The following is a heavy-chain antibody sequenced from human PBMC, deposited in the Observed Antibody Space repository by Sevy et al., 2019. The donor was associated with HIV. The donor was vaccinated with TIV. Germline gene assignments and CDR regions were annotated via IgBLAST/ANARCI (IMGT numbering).Heavy chain of an antibody. J-gene: IGHJ4*02. CDR3: AKHGIVVTRVGYFDY. CDR1: GFTFSSYA. V-gene: IGHV3-23*01. CDR2: ISGSGGST. D-gene: IGHD6-19*01. Sequence: GGSLRLSCAASGFTFSSYAMSWVRHAPGKGLEWVSAISGSGGSTYYADSVKGRFTISRDNSKNTLYLQMNSLRAEDTAVYYCAKHGIVVTRVGYFDYWGQGTLVTVSS.